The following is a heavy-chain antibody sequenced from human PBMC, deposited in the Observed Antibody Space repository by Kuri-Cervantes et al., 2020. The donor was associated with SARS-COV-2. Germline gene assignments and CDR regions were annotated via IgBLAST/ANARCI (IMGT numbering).Heavy chain of an antibody. J-gene: IGHJ4*02. V-gene: IGHV4-39*01. CDR1: GGPISSSSYY. Sequence: SETLSLTCTVSGGPISSSSYYWGWIRQPPGKGLEWIGSIYYSGSTYYNPSLKSRVTISVDTSKNQFSLKLSSVTAADTAVYYCARHGYSYGVDYWGQGALVTVSS. CDR2: IYYSGST. CDR3: ARHGYSYGVDY. D-gene: IGHD5-18*01.